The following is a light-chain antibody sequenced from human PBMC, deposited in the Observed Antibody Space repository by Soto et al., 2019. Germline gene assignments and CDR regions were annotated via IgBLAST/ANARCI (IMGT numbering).Light chain of an antibody. V-gene: IGLV2-14*01. Sequence: QSALTQPASVSGSPGQSITISCTGTSSDVGGYNYVSWYQQHPGKAPKLMIYEVSNRPSGVSNRLSGSKSGNTASLTISGLQAGDEADYCCSSYTSSSTLIFGGRTKLTLL. CDR1: SSDVGGYNY. J-gene: IGLJ2*01. CDR3: SSYTSSSTLI. CDR2: EVS.